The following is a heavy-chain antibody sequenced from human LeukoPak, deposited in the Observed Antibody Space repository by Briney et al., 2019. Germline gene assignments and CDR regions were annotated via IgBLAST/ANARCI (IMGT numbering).Heavy chain of an antibody. V-gene: IGHV3-21*01. CDR2: ISSSSYI. Sequence: GGSLRLSCAASGFTFSSYSMNWVRQAPGKGLEWVSSISSSSYIYYADSVKGRFTISRDNAKNSLYLQMNSLRAEDTAVYYCARVSYSSGGFDYWGQGTLVTVSS. CDR1: GFTFSSYS. CDR3: ARVSYSSGGFDY. D-gene: IGHD6-25*01. J-gene: IGHJ4*02.